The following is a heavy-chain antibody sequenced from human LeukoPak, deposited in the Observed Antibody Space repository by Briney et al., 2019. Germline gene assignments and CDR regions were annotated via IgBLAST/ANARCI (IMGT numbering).Heavy chain of an antibody. CDR2: VYYSGTT. D-gene: IGHD3-3*01. J-gene: IGHJ5*02. CDR3: AKDVLTYSIFGDMDLGNWFDP. CDR1: GDSISLSFYY. Sequence: SETLSLTCSVSGDSISLSFYYWGWIRQPPGKALEWIGSVYYSGTTSYNPSLKSRVTISVDMSKNHFSLRLRSVTAADTAIYYCAKDVLTYSIFGDMDLGNWFDPWGQGTLVTVSS. V-gene: IGHV4-39*07.